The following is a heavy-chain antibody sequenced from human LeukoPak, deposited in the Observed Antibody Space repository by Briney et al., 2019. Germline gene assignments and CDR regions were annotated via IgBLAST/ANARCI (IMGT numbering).Heavy chain of an antibody. Sequence: SETLSLTCTVSAGSISSSSYYGGWIRQPPRKGLEWIGSIYYSGYTYYNPSLKSRVIISVDTSKNQFSLKLSSVTAADTAVYCCARQRGWGSQVRQLYYWGQGTLVTVSS. CDR1: AGSISSSSYY. D-gene: IGHD3-10*01. V-gene: IGHV4-39*01. CDR3: ARQRGWGSQVRQLYY. CDR2: IYYSGYT. J-gene: IGHJ4*02.